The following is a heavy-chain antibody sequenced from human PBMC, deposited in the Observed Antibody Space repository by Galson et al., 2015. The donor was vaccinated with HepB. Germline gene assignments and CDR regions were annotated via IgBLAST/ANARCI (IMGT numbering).Heavy chain of an antibody. V-gene: IGHV3-53*01. CDR2: IYSGGNT. CDR1: GFTVSSNY. CDR3: ARGAVHYGDYRGDFDY. Sequence: LRLSCAASGFTVSSNYMTWVRQAPGKGLEWVSLIYSGGNTYYADSVKGRFTISRDNSKNMLYLQMNSLRAEDTAVYYCARGAVHYGDYRGDFDYWGQGTLVTVSS. J-gene: IGHJ4*02. D-gene: IGHD4-17*01.